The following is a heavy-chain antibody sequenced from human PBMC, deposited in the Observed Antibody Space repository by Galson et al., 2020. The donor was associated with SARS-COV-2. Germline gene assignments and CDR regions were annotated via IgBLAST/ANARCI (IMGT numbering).Heavy chain of an antibody. D-gene: IGHD6-6*01. J-gene: IGHJ1*01. CDR3: ARGGSSSSLAEYFQH. CDR1: GFTVSSNY. CDR2: IYSGGST. V-gene: IGHV3-53*04. Sequence: GGSLRLSCAASGFTVSSNYMSWVRQAPGKGLEWVSVIYSGGSTYYADSVKGRFTISRHNSKNTLYLQMNSLRAEDTAVYYCARGGSSSSLAEYFQHWGQGTLVTVSS.